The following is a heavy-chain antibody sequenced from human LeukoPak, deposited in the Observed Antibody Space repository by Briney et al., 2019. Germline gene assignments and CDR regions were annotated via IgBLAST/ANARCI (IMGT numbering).Heavy chain of an antibody. CDR1: GGSISSYY. V-gene: IGHV4-4*07. Sequence: SETLSLTCTVSGGSISSYYWSWIRQPAGKGLEWIGRIYTSGSTNYNPSLKGRVTMSVDTSKNQFSLKLSSVTAADTALYYCAGVDGSDYYYGMDVWGQGTTVTVSS. J-gene: IGHJ6*02. D-gene: IGHD3-9*01. CDR3: AGVDGSDYYYGMDV. CDR2: IYTSGST.